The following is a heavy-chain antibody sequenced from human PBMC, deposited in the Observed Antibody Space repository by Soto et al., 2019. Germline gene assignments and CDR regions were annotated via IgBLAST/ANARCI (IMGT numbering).Heavy chain of an antibody. V-gene: IGHV4-59*01. Sequence: PSETLSLIGTVSGGSISSYYWSWIRQPPGKGLEWIGYIYYSGSTNYNPSLKSRVTISVDTSKNQFSLKLSSVTAADTAVYYCALGGYCSGGSCYPGRWLDPWAKGTLVTV. J-gene: IGHJ5*02. CDR1: GGSISSYY. CDR2: IYYSGST. CDR3: ALGGYCSGGSCYPGRWLDP. D-gene: IGHD2-15*01.